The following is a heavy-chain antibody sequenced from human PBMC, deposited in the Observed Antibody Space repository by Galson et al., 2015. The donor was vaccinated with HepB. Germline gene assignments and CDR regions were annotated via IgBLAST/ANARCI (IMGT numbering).Heavy chain of an antibody. CDR2: INPTSGRT. Sequence: SVKVSCKASGYRFTDYYMRWVRQAPGQGLEWMGWINPTSGRTNYAQKFQGRVTMTRDASTYTAYMDLGRLTSDDTALYYCARDSSPPQHNWNREGYNWFHPWGQGTLVIVS. D-gene: IGHD1-20*01. V-gene: IGHV1-2*02. CDR3: ARDSSPPQHNWNREGYNWFHP. J-gene: IGHJ5*02. CDR1: GYRFTDYY.